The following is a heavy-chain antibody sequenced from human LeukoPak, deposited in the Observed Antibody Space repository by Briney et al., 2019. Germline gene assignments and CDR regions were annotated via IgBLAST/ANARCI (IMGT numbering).Heavy chain of an antibody. CDR2: ISDSGGST. Sequence: GGSLRLSCAVSGTTLSNYGMSWVRQAPGKGLVWVAGISDSGGSTHYADSVKSRFTISRDNPKNTLYLQMNSLRAEDTAVYFCARRGVVIRVILVGFHKEAFYFDSWGQGALVTVSS. CDR1: GTTLSNYG. CDR3: ARRGVVIRVILVGFHKEAFYFDS. J-gene: IGHJ4*02. D-gene: IGHD3-22*01. V-gene: IGHV3-23*01.